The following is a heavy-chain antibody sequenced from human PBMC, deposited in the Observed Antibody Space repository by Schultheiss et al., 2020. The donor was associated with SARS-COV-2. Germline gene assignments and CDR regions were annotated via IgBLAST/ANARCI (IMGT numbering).Heavy chain of an antibody. CDR3: ARVSAKQLVRDAFDI. J-gene: IGHJ3*02. Sequence: GGSLRLSCAASGFTFSSYVMRWVRQAPGKGLEWVAVISYDGSNKYYADSVKGRFTISRDNSKNTLYLQMNSLRAEDTAVYYCARVSAKQLVRDAFDIWGQGTMVTVSS. D-gene: IGHD6-13*01. V-gene: IGHV3-30*03. CDR2: ISYDGSNK. CDR1: GFTFSSYV.